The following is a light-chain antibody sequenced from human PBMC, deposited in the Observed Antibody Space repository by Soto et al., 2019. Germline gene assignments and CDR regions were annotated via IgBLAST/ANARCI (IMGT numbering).Light chain of an antibody. CDR2: NVY. Sequence: QSALTQPASVSGSPGQSITISCTGTSSDVGGYDYVGWYQQHPGKAPKLMIYNVYNRPSGVSFRFSGSKSGNTASLTISGLQTEDEADYYCTSYKNKYTYVFGTGTKVTVL. CDR1: SSDVGGYDY. J-gene: IGLJ1*01. V-gene: IGLV2-14*01. CDR3: TSYKNKYTYV.